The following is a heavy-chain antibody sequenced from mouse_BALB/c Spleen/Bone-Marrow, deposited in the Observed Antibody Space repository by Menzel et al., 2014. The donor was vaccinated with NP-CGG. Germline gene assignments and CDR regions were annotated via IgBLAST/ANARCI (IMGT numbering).Heavy chain of an antibody. CDR3: ARNGNYYFDY. CDR1: GFSLTSYG. CDR2: IWSGGST. V-gene: IGHV2-2*02. J-gene: IGHJ2*01. Sequence: QVQLQQSGPGLVQPSQSLSIPCTVSGFSLTSYGVHWVRQSPGKGLEWLGVIWSGGSTDYNAAFISRLSISKDNSKSQVFFKMNSLQANDTATYYCARNGNYYFDYWGQGTTLTVSS. D-gene: IGHD2-1*01.